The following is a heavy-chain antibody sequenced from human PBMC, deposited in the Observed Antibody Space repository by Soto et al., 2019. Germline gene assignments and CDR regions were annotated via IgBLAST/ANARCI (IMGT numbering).Heavy chain of an antibody. Sequence: GESLKISCKGSGYSFATHWVGWVRQMPGKGLEWMGIIYPGDSDTRYSPSFQGQVTISADESITTAYLQWTSLKASDTAIYYCARSKFDYIWGTSGYFDSWGQGTLVTVSS. D-gene: IGHD3-16*01. V-gene: IGHV5-51*01. CDR2: IYPGDSDT. CDR3: ARSKFDYIWGTSGYFDS. J-gene: IGHJ4*02. CDR1: GYSFATHW.